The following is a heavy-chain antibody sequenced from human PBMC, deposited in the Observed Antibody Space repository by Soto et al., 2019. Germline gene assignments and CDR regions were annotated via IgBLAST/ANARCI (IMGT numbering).Heavy chain of an antibody. J-gene: IGHJ4*02. CDR1: GFTFSSNW. CDR2: LNSDGTSA. Sequence: EVQLVESGGGLVQRGGSLRLSCAGSGFTFSSNWMHWVRQDPGKGVVWVSRLNSDGTSANYADSVKGRFTISRDNAKNTLFLQMNSLTAEDTALYYCARGPSGWYGFDYWGQGTLVTVSS. CDR3: ARGPSGWYGFDY. V-gene: IGHV3-74*01. D-gene: IGHD6-19*01.